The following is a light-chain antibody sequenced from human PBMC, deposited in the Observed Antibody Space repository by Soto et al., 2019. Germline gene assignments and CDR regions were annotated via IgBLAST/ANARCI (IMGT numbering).Light chain of an antibody. J-gene: IGKJ2*01. CDR1: QSLLHSNGYNY. CDR3: LQALQTPMYT. V-gene: IGKV2-28*01. CDR2: LGS. Sequence: DIVMTQSPLSLPVTPGEPASISCRSSQSLLHSNGYNYLDWYLQKPGQSPQLLIYLGSNRASGVPDRFSGSGSCKDFTLKISRVEAEDVGVYYCLQALQTPMYTFGQGTKLEIK.